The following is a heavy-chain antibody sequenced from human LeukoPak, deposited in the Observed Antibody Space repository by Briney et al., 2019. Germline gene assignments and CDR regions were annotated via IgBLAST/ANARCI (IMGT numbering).Heavy chain of an antibody. V-gene: IGHV1-8*01. CDR1: GYTFTSYD. J-gene: IGHJ6*02. CDR2: MNPNSGNT. D-gene: IGHD5-18*01. Sequence: ASVKVSCKASGYTFTSYDINWVRQATGQGLEWMGWMNPNSGNTGYAQKFQGRVTMTRNTSISTAYMELSSLRSEDTAVYYCAREYSSYYYSGMDVWGQGTTVTVSS. CDR3: AREYSSYYYSGMDV.